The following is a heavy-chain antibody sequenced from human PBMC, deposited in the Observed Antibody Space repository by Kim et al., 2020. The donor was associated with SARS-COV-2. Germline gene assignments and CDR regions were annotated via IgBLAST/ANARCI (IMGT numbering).Heavy chain of an antibody. CDR3: ARDRSEHRDYYYYYYGMDV. CDR2: IYYSGST. V-gene: IGHV4-31*03. D-gene: IGHD3-16*01. J-gene: IGHJ6*02. CDR1: GGSISSGGYY. Sequence: SETLSLTCTVSGGSISSGGYYWSWIRQHPGKGLEWIGYIYYSGSTYYNPSLKSRVTISVDTSKNQFSLKLSSVTAADTAVYYCARDRSEHRDYYYYYYGMDVWGQGTTVTVSS.